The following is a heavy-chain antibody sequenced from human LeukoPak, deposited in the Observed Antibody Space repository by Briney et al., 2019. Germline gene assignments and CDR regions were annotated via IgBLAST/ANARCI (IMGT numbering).Heavy chain of an antibody. V-gene: IGHV4-34*08. D-gene: IGHD6-19*01. CDR2: INHSGST. J-gene: IGHJ4*02. CDR3: AFSIAVAADY. CDR1: GFTFSSSW. Sequence: PGGSLRLSCAASGFTFSSSWMNWVRQAPGKGLEWIGEINHSGSTNYNPSLKSRVTISVDTSKNQFSLKLSSVTAADTAVYYCAFSIAVAADYWGQGTLVTVSS.